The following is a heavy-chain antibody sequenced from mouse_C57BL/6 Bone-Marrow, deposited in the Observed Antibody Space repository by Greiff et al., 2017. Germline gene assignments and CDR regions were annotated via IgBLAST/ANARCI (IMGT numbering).Heavy chain of an antibody. CDR3: ARGYYGKWNFDY. Sequence: QVQLQQPGAELVKPGASVKMSCKASGYTFTSYWITWVKQRPGQGLEWIGDIYPGSGSTNYNEKFKSKATLTVDTSSSTAYMQLSSLTSEDAAVYYCARGYYGKWNFDYWGQGTTLTVSS. CDR1: GYTFTSYW. V-gene: IGHV1-55*01. J-gene: IGHJ2*01. D-gene: IGHD2-1*01. CDR2: IYPGSGST.